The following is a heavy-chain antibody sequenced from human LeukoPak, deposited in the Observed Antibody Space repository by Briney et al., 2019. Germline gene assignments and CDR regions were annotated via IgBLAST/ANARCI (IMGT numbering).Heavy chain of an antibody. D-gene: IGHD2-15*01. CDR2: INPNSGGT. V-gene: IGHV1-2*06. J-gene: IGHJ3*02. CDR3: ARSRLGYCSGGSCYSAAI. Sequence: GASVKVSCKASGYTFTGYYMHWVPQAPGQGLKWMGQINPNSGGTNYAQKFQGGVTMTGDTSISTAYMELSRLRSDDTAVYYCARSRLGYCSGGSCYSAAIWGQGTMVTVSS. CDR1: GYTFTGYY.